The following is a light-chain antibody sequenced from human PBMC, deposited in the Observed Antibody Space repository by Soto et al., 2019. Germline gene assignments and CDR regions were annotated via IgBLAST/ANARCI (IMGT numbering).Light chain of an antibody. CDR1: ASIGNF. CDR2: DAS. V-gene: IGKV1-33*01. J-gene: IGKJ5*01. Sequence: DIQMTQSPSTLSASMGDRVSITCRASASIGNFLAWFQQKPGKAPKLLIYDASNLETGVPSRFSGSGSGTDFTFTISSLQPEDIATYYCQQYDNLPIPFGQGTLLEIK. CDR3: QQYDNLPIP.